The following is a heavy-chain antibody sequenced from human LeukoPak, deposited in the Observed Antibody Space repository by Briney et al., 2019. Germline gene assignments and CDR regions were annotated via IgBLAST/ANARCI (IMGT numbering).Heavy chain of an antibody. D-gene: IGHD3-10*01. J-gene: IGHJ4*02. Sequence: GGSLRFSCAASGFTFNNYAMHWVRQAPGKGLNWVAFISYDGSDKYYADSVKGRFTISRDNSKNTLYLQMNSLRPEYTAVYYCAKDEPGSYSPSDYWGQGTLVTVSS. CDR2: ISYDGSDK. CDR1: GFTFNNYA. V-gene: IGHV3-30*18. CDR3: AKDEPGSYSPSDY.